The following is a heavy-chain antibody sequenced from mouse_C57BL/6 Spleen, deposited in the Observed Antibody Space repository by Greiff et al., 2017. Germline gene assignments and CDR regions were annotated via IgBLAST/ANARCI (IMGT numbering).Heavy chain of an antibody. CDR1: GYTFTSYW. D-gene: IGHD3-2*02. CDR3: AREGDSSGYDYAMDY. CDR2: IYPGSGST. V-gene: IGHV1-55*01. Sequence: QVQLKQPGAELVKPGASVKMSCKASGYTFTSYWITWVKQRPGQGLEWIGDIYPGSGSTNYNEKFKSKATLTVDTSSSTAYMQLSSLTSEDSAVYYCAREGDSSGYDYAMDYWGQGTSVTVSS. J-gene: IGHJ4*01.